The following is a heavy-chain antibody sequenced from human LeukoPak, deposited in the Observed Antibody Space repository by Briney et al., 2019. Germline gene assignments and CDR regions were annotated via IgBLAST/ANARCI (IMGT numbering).Heavy chain of an antibody. D-gene: IGHD2-2*01. CDR3: AKEQVAIVVVPAAFAY. J-gene: IGHJ4*02. Sequence: GGSLRLSCAASGFTFSNAWMSWVRQAPGKGLEWVGRIKSKTDGGTTDYAEPVKGRFTISRDDSKNTLYLQMNSLRAEDTAVYYCAKEQVAIVVVPAAFAYWGQGTLVTVSS. V-gene: IGHV3-15*01. CDR1: GFTFSNAW. CDR2: IKSKTDGGTT.